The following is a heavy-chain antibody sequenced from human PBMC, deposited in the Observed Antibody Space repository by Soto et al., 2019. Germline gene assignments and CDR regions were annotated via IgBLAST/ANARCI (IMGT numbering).Heavy chain of an antibody. Sequence: QVQLVESGGGVVQPGRSLRLSCAASGFTFSSYGMHWVRQAPGKGLEWVAVISYDGSNKYYADSVKGRFTISRDNSKNTLYLQMNSLRAEDTAVYYCAKDLAGWGDYEDAFDIWGQGTMVTDSS. D-gene: IGHD4-17*01. J-gene: IGHJ3*02. CDR3: AKDLAGWGDYEDAFDI. CDR1: GFTFSSYG. V-gene: IGHV3-30*18. CDR2: ISYDGSNK.